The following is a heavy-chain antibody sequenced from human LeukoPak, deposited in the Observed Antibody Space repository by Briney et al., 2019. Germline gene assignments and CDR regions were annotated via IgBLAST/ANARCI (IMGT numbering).Heavy chain of an antibody. CDR3: ARDSYELGATFDY. CDR2: VNIDGTTT. Sequence: PGGSLRLSCAASGFTFTRYWMHWVHQVPGKGLVWVSRVNIDGTTTNYADSVKGRFTVSRDNAKNTLFLQLSSLRVEDTAVYYCARDSYELGATFDYWGQGTLVTVSS. V-gene: IGHV3-74*01. CDR1: GFTFTRYW. J-gene: IGHJ4*02. D-gene: IGHD1-26*01.